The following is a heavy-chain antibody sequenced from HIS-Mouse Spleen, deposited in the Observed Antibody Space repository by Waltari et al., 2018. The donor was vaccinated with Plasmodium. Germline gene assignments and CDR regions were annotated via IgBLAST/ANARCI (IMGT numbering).Heavy chain of an antibody. Sequence: EVHLVESGGGLVQPGGSRRRSCAVSGFPCSSCWMSWFRQSPGKGLEWVANIKQDGSKKYYVDSVKGRFTISRDNAKNSLYLQMNSLRAEDTAVYYCASSWYWYFDLWGRGTLVTVSS. D-gene: IGHD6-13*01. CDR3: ASSWYWYFDL. J-gene: IGHJ2*01. V-gene: IGHV3-7*01. CDR1: GFPCSSCW. CDR2: IKQDGSKK.